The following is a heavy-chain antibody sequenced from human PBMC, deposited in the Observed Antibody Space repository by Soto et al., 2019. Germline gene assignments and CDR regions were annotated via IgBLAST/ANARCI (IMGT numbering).Heavy chain of an antibody. J-gene: IGHJ4*02. CDR3: ARHPTVTEYYFDY. CDR1: GGSISSSSYY. CDR2: IFYSGST. Sequence: SETLSLTCTVSGGSISSSSYYWGWIRQPPGKGLEWIGSIFYSGSTYYNPSLKSRVTISVDTSKNQFSLKLSSVTAADTAVYYCARHPTVTEYYFDYWGQGTLVTVSS. D-gene: IGHD4-17*01. V-gene: IGHV4-39*01.